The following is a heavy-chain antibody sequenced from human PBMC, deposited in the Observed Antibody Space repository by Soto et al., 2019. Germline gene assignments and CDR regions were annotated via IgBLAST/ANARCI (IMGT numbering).Heavy chain of an antibody. D-gene: IGHD2-15*01. CDR3: ARERWGGYCSGGSCYRYFDS. CDR2: IIPIFGTA. V-gene: IGHV1-69*12. CDR1: GGTFSSYA. J-gene: IGHJ4*02. Sequence: QVQLVQSGAEVKKPGSSVKVSCKASGGTFSSYAISWVRQAPGQGLEWMGGIIPIFGTANYAQKFQGRVTSAADESRSTAYMELSSLRSEDTAVYYCARERWGGYCSGGSCYRYFDSWGQGTLVTVSS.